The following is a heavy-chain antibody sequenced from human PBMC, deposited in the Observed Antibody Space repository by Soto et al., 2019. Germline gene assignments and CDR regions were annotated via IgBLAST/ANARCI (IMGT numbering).Heavy chain of an antibody. Sequence: GASVKVSCKASGYTFTSYGISWVRQAPGQGLEWMGWIIPIFGTANYAQKFQGRVTITADESTSTAYMELSSLRSEDTAVYYCARVHTYYDYVWGSYRRYYFDYWGQGTLVTVSS. CDR1: GYTFTSYG. CDR3: ARVHTYYDYVWGSYRRYYFDY. D-gene: IGHD3-16*02. V-gene: IGHV1-69*13. J-gene: IGHJ4*02. CDR2: IIPIFGTA.